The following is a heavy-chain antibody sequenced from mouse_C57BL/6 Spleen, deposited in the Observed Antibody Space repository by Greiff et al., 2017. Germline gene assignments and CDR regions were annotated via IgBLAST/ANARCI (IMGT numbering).Heavy chain of an antibody. D-gene: IGHD1-1*01. CDR3: ARGITTVVAGFDY. CDR2: IDPNSGGT. CDR1: FYTFTIYF. J-gene: IGHJ2*01. Sequence: QVQLNHPFPSLFPPFSPFTLSFNSSFYTFTIYFIHFFKQSPGLFREWIGRIDPNSGGTKYNDKFKSKATLTVDKPSSTAYMQLSSLTSEDSAVYYCARGITTVVAGFDYWGQGTTLTVSS. V-gene: IGHV1-72*01.